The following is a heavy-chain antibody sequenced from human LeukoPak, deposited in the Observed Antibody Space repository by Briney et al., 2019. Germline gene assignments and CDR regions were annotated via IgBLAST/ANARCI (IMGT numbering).Heavy chain of an antibody. V-gene: IGHV4-30-4*01. Sequence: SQTLSLTCTVSGGSISSGDYHWSWIRQPPGKGLEWIGYIYYSGSTYYNPSLKSRVTISVDTSKNQFSLKLSSVTAADTAVYYCARAGKYYDFWSGYYQSTFFDYWGQGTLVTVSS. D-gene: IGHD3-3*01. CDR2: IYYSGST. CDR1: GGSISSGDYH. CDR3: ARAGKYYDFWSGYYQSTFFDY. J-gene: IGHJ4*02.